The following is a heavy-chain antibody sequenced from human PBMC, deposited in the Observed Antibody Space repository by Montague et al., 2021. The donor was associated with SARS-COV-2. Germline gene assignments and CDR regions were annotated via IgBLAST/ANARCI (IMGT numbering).Heavy chain of an antibody. D-gene: IGHD3-3*01. CDR1: GGSISSYY. CDR3: ARGVSYYDFWSGYDYGMDV. CDR2: IYYGGST. V-gene: IGHV4-59*01. J-gene: IGHJ6*02. Sequence: SETLSLTCTVSGGSISSYYWSWIRQPPGKGLEWIGYIYYGGSTNYNPSLKSRVTISVDTSKNQFSLKLSSVTAAGTAVYYCARGVSYYDFWSGYDYGMDVWGQGTTVTVSS.